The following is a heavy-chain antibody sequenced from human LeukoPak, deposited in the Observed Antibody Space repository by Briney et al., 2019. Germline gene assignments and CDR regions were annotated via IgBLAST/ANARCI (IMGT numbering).Heavy chain of an antibody. J-gene: IGHJ3*02. Sequence: PSETLSLTCTVSGVSISSYYWSWIRQPPGKGLEWLGYIYYSGSTNYNPSLKSRVTISVDTSKNQFSLKLSSVTAADTAVYYCAREMAVPPGAFDIWGQGTMVTVSS. CDR3: AREMAVPPGAFDI. CDR1: GVSISSYY. V-gene: IGHV4-59*01. CDR2: IYYSGST. D-gene: IGHD5-24*01.